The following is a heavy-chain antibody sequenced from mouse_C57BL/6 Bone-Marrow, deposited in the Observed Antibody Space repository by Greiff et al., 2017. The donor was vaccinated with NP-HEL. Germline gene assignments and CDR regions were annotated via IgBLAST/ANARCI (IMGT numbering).Heavy chain of an antibody. CDR2: IDPSDSYT. CDR1: GYTFTSYW. CDR3: ARSGWYFDV. J-gene: IGHJ1*03. D-gene: IGHD3-1*01. V-gene: IGHV1-50*01. Sequence: QVQLQQPGAELVKPGASVKLSCKASGYTFTSYWMQWVKQRPGQGLEWIGEIDPSDSYTNYNQKFKGKATVTVDTASSTAYMQLSSLTAEDSAVYYCARSGWYFDVWGTGTTVTVSS.